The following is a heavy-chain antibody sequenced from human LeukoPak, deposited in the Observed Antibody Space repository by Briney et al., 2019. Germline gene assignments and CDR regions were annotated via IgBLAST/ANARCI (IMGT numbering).Heavy chain of an antibody. CDR2: INQDGSEK. J-gene: IGHJ5*02. D-gene: IGHD3-9*01. Sequence: PGGSLRLSCAASGFTLSSQWMGWVRQAPGKGLEWVANINQDGSEKYDVDSAKGRFSISRDNSKNTLYLQMNSLRAEDTAVYYCAKGRRYNILTGHYVSEVDPWGQGTLVTVSS. CDR3: AKGRRYNILTGHYVSEVDP. V-gene: IGHV3-7*01. CDR1: GFTLSSQW.